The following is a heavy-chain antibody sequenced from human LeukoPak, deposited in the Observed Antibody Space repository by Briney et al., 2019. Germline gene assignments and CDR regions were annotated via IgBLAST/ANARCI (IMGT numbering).Heavy chain of an antibody. Sequence: GGSLRLSCAASGFTFSSYGMHWVRQAPGKGLEWVAVIWYDGSNKYYADSVKGRFTISRDNSKNTLYLQMNSLRAKDTAVYYCARDSEAWWFDPWGQGTLVTVSS. CDR3: ARDSEAWWFDP. CDR2: IWYDGSNK. V-gene: IGHV3-33*01. CDR1: GFTFSSYG. J-gene: IGHJ5*02.